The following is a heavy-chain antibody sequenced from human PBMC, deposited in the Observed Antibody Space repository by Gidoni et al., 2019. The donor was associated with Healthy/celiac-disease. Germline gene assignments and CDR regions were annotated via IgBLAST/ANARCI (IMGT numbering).Heavy chain of an antibody. V-gene: IGHV1-3*01. CDR1: GSTFTSYA. Sequence: QVQLVQSGAEVKKPGASVKVSCKASGSTFTSYAMHWVRQATGQRLEWMGWITAGNGNTKYSQKFQGRVTITRDTSASTAYMELSSLRSEDTAVYYCARADYYDSSGYSLPSDYWGQGTLVTVSS. D-gene: IGHD3-22*01. CDR3: ARADYYDSSGYSLPSDY. J-gene: IGHJ4*02. CDR2: ITAGNGNT.